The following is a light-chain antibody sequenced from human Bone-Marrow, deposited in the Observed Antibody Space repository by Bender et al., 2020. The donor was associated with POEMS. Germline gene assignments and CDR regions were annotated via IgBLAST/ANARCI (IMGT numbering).Light chain of an antibody. CDR1: SSNIGSYF. CDR3: AAWDDSLNGPV. Sequence: QSVLTQPPSASGTPGQKVTISCSGGSSNIGSYFVYWYQQFPGTAPKLLIYSNNQRPSGVPDRFSGSKSGASASLAISGLQSEDEADYFCAAWDDSLNGPVFGAGTKVTVL. V-gene: IGLV1-44*01. CDR2: SNN. J-gene: IGLJ1*01.